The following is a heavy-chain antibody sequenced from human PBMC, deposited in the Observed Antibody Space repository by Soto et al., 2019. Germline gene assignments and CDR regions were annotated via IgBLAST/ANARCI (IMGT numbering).Heavy chain of an antibody. Sequence: QVQLQESGPGLVKPSETLSLTCTVSGGSISSYYWSWIRQPPGKGLEWIGYIYYSGSTNYNPSLKSRVTIPVDTSKNQFSLMLSSVTPADTAVYYCTSSNIAAAVFYYYGMDGWGRGTTVTVSS. CDR3: TSSNIAAAVFYYYGMDG. D-gene: IGHD6-13*01. CDR1: GGSISSYY. CDR2: IYYSGST. V-gene: IGHV4-59*01. J-gene: IGHJ6*02.